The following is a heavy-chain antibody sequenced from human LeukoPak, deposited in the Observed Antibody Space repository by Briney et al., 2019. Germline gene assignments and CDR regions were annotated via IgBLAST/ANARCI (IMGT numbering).Heavy chain of an antibody. D-gene: IGHD2-2*01. Sequence: SETLSLTCTVSGGSISSGDYYWSWIRQPPGKGLEWIGYIYYSGSTNYNPSLKSRVTISVDTPKNQFSLKLSSVTAADTAVYYCARDRKYQLLSHAFDIWGQGTMVTVSS. J-gene: IGHJ3*02. V-gene: IGHV4-61*08. CDR1: GGSISSGDYY. CDR3: ARDRKYQLLSHAFDI. CDR2: IYYSGST.